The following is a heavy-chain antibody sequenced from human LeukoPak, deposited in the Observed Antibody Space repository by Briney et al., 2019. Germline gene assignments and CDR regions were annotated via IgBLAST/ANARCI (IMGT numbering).Heavy chain of an antibody. CDR2: IYHSGST. CDR1: GDSMSSGGYY. J-gene: IGHJ1*01. V-gene: IGHV4-30-2*01. Sequence: SETLSLTCTVSGDSMSSGGYYWSWIRQPPGKGLEWIGYIYHSGSTYCVPSLKSRVTISVDRSKNQFSLKLTSVTAADTAMYYCAGGTNPYYDSSGYYKTDSSAEYFQHWGQGTLVTVSS. D-gene: IGHD3-22*01. CDR3: AGGTNPYYDSSGYYKTDSSAEYFQH.